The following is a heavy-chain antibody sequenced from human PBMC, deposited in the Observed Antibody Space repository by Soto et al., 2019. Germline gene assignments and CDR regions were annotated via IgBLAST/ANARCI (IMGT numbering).Heavy chain of an antibody. CDR3: ARDTVTTFADY. J-gene: IGHJ4*02. D-gene: IGHD4-17*01. Sequence: QVQLQESGPGLVKPSQTLSLTCTVSGASISSGDYYWSWIRQPPGKGLEWIGFIYSSGSTYYNPSLKSRVTISVDTSKNQFSLRLSSVIAADTAVYYCARDTVTTFADYWGQGTQVTVSS. CDR2: IYSSGST. V-gene: IGHV4-30-4*01. CDR1: GASISSGDYY.